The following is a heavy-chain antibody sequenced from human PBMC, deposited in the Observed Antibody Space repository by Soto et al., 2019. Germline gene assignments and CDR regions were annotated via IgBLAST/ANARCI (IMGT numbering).Heavy chain of an antibody. J-gene: IGHJ3*02. CDR3: ARAPDYHDSSQHVFHI. CDR2: INPSGGTT. D-gene: IGHD3-22*01. V-gene: IGHV1-46*01. CDR1: GYTFTRYY. Sequence: QVQLVQSGAEVTKPGASVKVACKASGYTFTRYYMHWVRQAPGQGLEWMGVINPSGGTTTYAQKFQGIVTMTRDTSTSTVYMELSSLRSEDTAVYYCARAPDYHDSSQHVFHIWGQGTMVTVSS.